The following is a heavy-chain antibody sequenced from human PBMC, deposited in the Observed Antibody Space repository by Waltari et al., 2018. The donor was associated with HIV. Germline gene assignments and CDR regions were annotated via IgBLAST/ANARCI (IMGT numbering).Heavy chain of an antibody. CDR3: ARERYCSGGSCPFDY. D-gene: IGHD2-15*01. V-gene: IGHV4-39*07. CDR2: IYYSGST. CDR1: GGSLSSSSYY. J-gene: IGHJ4*02. Sequence: QLQLQESGPGLVKPSETLSLTCTVPGGSLSSSSYYWGWIRQPPGKGLEWIGSIYYSGSTYYNPSLKSRVTISVDTSKNQFSLKLSSVTAADTAVYYCARERYCSGGSCPFDYWGQGTLVTVSS.